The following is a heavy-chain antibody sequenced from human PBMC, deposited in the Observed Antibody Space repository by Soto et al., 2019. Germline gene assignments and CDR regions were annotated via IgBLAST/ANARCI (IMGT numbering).Heavy chain of an antibody. D-gene: IGHD3-22*01. Sequence: PSETLSLTCTVSGRSISSSRYYWGWIRQPPGKGLEWFGWIFFRGTASNNPSLKSLVTISADTSNYQFAAWLSSVTAADTAVYYGARGDGYYYSSGYYPSPYYFDYWGQGTLVTVSS. J-gene: IGHJ4*02. CDR1: GRSISSSRYY. CDR3: ARGDGYYYSSGYYPSPYYFDY. CDR2: IFFRGTA. V-gene: IGHV4-39*01.